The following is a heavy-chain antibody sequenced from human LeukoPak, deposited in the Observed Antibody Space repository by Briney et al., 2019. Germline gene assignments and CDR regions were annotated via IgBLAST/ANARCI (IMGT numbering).Heavy chain of an antibody. J-gene: IGHJ6*02. CDR3: TKTSLTYYYNRREVFGLDV. V-gene: IGHV4-34*01. Sequence: SETLSLTCAVNVGPFSGYYWSRVRQPPGKGLEWIGEINHSGNTNYNPSLTSRVTISVDSSNSHFSLRLTSVTAADTAVYCATKTSLTYYYNRREVFGLDVWGQGTTVTVSS. D-gene: IGHD3-22*01. CDR2: INHSGNT. CDR1: VGPFSGYY.